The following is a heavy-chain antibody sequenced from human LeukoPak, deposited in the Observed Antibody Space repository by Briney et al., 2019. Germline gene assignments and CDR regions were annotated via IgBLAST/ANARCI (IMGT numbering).Heavy chain of an antibody. V-gene: IGHV3-43D*04. CDR3: AKDIGLTMGGPFYDFWSGYGPGV. CDR1: GFIFDDYV. D-gene: IGHD3-3*01. CDR2: ISSDGTAT. J-gene: IGHJ6*04. Sequence: AGGSLRLSCVASGFIFDDYVMHWVRQAPGKGLEWVSLISSDGTATYYADSVRGRFTISRDNYKNSLDLQMNSLTVEDTALYYCAKDIGLTMGGPFYDFWSGYGPGVWGKGTTVAVSS.